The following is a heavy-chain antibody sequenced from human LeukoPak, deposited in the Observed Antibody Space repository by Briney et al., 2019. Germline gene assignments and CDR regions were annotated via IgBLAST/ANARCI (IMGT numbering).Heavy chain of an antibody. D-gene: IGHD3-10*01. J-gene: IGHJ3*02. V-gene: IGHV3-21*04. Sequence: GGSLRLSCAASGFNFIDYTMNWVRQAPGKGLEWVSSITSTGRYIFYADSLKGRFTISRDNAKKSLYLQMNSLRAEDTAVYYCAKALTMVRGVIHDAFDIWGQGTMVTVSS. CDR2: ITSTGRYI. CDR3: AKALTMVRGVIHDAFDI. CDR1: GFNFIDYT.